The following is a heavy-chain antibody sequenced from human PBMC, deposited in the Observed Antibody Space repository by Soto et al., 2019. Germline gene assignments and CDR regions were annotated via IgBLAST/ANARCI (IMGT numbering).Heavy chain of an antibody. Sequence: SETLSLTCSVSGGSISSSSYFWGWIRQPPGKGLEWIGSIYYSGSTYYNPSLKSRVTVSVDTSKNQFSLKLSSVTAADTAVYYCARGPLLVRGVILVNANDYWGQGTLVTVS. CDR1: GGSISSSSYF. CDR2: IYYSGST. CDR3: ARGPLLVRGVILVNANDY. D-gene: IGHD3-10*01. J-gene: IGHJ4*02. V-gene: IGHV4-39*01.